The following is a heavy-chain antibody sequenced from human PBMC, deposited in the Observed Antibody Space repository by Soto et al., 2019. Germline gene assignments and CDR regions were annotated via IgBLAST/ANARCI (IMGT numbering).Heavy chain of an antibody. J-gene: IGHJ5*02. CDR2: IYYTGST. V-gene: IGHV4-59*01. D-gene: IGHD2-15*01. CDR3: ARASGCSGDSCAFDP. CDR1: GGSISTYY. Sequence: SETLSLTCTVTGGSISTYYWSWIRQPPGKGLEWIGYIYYTGSTNYNPSLKSRVTISVDTSKNQFSLKLSSVTAADTAVYYCARASGCSGDSCAFDPWGQGTLVTVS.